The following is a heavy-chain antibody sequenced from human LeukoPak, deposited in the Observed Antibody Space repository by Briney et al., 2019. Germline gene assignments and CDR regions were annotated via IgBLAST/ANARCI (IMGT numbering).Heavy chain of an antibody. D-gene: IGHD3-22*01. V-gene: IGHV3-74*01. J-gene: IGHJ4*02. CDR2: INSDGSSA. CDR3: AIGVVITTAFDN. Sequence: GGSLRLSCAASGFTFSSYGMHWVRQAPGKGLVWASGINSDGSSATYADSVKGRFTISRDNAKNTLYLEMNSLRAEDMAVYYRAIGVVITTAFDNWGQGTLVTVSS. CDR1: GFTFSSYG.